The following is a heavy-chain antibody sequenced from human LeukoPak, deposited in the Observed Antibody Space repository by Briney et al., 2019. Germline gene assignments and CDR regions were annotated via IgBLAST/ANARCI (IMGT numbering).Heavy chain of an antibody. Sequence: GGSLRLSCAASGFRFRSFSMKWVRQAPGKGLEWVSSISDNSAYIYYGDSVTGRFTLSRDNAKNSLYLQMNSLRAEDTAIYYCTKDLGTTGPYDYWGQGIMVTVSS. J-gene: IGHJ4*02. CDR2: ISDNSAYI. V-gene: IGHV3-21*01. CDR1: GFRFRSFS. CDR3: TKDLGTTGPYDY. D-gene: IGHD2-2*01.